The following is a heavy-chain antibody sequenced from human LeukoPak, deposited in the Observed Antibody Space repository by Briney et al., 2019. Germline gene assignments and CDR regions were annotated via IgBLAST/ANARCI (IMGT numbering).Heavy chain of an antibody. J-gene: IGHJ6*02. Sequence: GRSLRLSCAASGFTFSSYAMHWVRQAPGKGLEWVAVISYDGSNKYYADSVKGRFTISRDNSKNTLYLQMNSLRAEDTAVYYCAKGPLYRGYCSGGSCYRLIDYYYYGMDVWGQGTTVTVSS. CDR3: AKGPLYRGYCSGGSCYRLIDYYYYGMDV. CDR1: GFTFSSYA. CDR2: ISYDGSNK. D-gene: IGHD2-15*01. V-gene: IGHV3-30*04.